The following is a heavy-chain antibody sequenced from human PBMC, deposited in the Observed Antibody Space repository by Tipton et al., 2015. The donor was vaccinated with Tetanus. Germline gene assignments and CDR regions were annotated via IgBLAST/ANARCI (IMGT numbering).Heavy chain of an antibody. Sequence: TLSLTCTVSGVSIADNTNYWGWIRQSPGKGLEWIGSIYFSGGTYSNPSLKSRATISVDTSRNQFSLRLSSVTAADTAVYYCARHSSGYFTFFDYWGQGTLVTASS. J-gene: IGHJ4*02. V-gene: IGHV4-39*01. CDR1: GVSIADNTNY. D-gene: IGHD3-22*01. CDR2: IYFSGGT. CDR3: ARHSSGYFTFFDY.